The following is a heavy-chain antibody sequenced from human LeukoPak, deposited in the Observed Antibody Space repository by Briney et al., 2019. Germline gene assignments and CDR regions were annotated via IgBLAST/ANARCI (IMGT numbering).Heavy chain of an antibody. Sequence: SETLSLTCTVSGGSISSGGYYWSWIRQHPGKGLEWIGYIYYSGSTYYNPSLKSRVTISVDTSKDQFSLKLSSVTAADTAVYYCARKLRKHDAFDIWGQGTMVTVSS. J-gene: IGHJ3*02. CDR2: IYYSGST. CDR3: ARKLRKHDAFDI. V-gene: IGHV4-31*03. D-gene: IGHD4-17*01. CDR1: GGSISSGGYY.